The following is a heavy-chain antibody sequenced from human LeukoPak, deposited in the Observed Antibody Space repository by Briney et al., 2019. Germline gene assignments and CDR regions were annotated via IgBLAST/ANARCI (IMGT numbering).Heavy chain of an antibody. Sequence: SETLSLTCTLSRGSLSSYYWSWIRPPPGKGLEWMGYIYYTESTSYNPSLKGRVHKSVDTSKNQFSLKLSSVTAADTAVYYCARVPSSGYYLYFDYGGQETRVTVS. CDR2: IYYTEST. D-gene: IGHD3-22*01. V-gene: IGHV4-59*01. CDR1: RGSLSSYY. CDR3: ARVPSSGYYLYFDY. J-gene: IGHJ4*02.